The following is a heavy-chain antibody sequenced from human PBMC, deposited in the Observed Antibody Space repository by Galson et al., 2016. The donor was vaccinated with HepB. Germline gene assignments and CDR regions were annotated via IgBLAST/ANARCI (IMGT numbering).Heavy chain of an antibody. CDR1: GYTFANHV. D-gene: IGHD3-3*01. CDR3: ARARRPWSGYLPQTNWFDP. J-gene: IGHJ5*02. Sequence: SVKVSCKASGYTFANHVMHWVRQAPGQRLEWMGWINAGNGNTRYSQKFQVRVTITRDTSASTAYMELSSLKSEDTAVYYCARARRPWSGYLPQTNWFDPWGQGTLVTVSS. CDR2: INAGNGNT. V-gene: IGHV1-3*01.